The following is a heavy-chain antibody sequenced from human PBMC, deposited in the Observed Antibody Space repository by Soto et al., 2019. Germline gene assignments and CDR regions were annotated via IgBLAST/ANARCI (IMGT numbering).Heavy chain of an antibody. Sequence: QVQLVQSGAEVKKPGASVKVSCKASGYTFTSYAMHWVRQAPGQRLEWMGWINAGNGNTKYSQKFQGRVTITRDTSASTAYMELSSLRSEDTAVYYCCITGTRLEGLYYFDYWGQGTLVTVSS. J-gene: IGHJ4*02. V-gene: IGHV1-3*01. D-gene: IGHD1-7*01. CDR1: GYTFTSYA. CDR3: CITGTRLEGLYYFDY. CDR2: INAGNGNT.